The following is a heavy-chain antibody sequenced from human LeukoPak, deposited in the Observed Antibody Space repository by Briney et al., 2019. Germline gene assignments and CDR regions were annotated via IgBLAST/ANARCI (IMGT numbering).Heavy chain of an antibody. Sequence: VASVKVSCKASGYTFTGYYMHWVRPAPGRGLEWMGWINPNSGGTNYAQKFQGRVTMTRDTSISTAYMELSRLRSDDTAVYYCARDVPDDFWSGYYSPNYFDYWGQGTLVTVSS. J-gene: IGHJ4*02. V-gene: IGHV1-2*02. CDR1: GYTFTGYY. CDR3: ARDVPDDFWSGYYSPNYFDY. CDR2: INPNSGGT. D-gene: IGHD3-3*01.